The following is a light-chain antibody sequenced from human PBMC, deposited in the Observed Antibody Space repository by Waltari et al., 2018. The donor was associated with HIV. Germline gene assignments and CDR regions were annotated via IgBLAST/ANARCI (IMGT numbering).Light chain of an antibody. V-gene: IGLV2-18*02. J-gene: IGLJ2*01. CDR1: SSDVGNYNE. CDR3: SSFTTSITVV. CDR2: DVS. Sequence: QSALTQPPSVSGSLGQSVTISCTGTSSDVGNYNEVSWYQQSPGTAPKLMIYDVSNRPSGVPDRFSGSKSGNTASLTISGLQAEDDADYYCSSFTTSITVVFGGGTKLTVL.